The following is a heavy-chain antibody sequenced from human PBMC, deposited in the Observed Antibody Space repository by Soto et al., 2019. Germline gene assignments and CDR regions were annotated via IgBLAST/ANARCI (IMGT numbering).Heavy chain of an antibody. D-gene: IGHD3-16*01. CDR3: ARVMITFGGVRDAFDI. Sequence: ASVKVSCKASGYTFTSYYMHWVRQAPAQGLEWMAIIHPSGGTTNYAQKFRGRVSMTRDTSTSTVYMELSSLKSEDTAVYYCARVMITFGGVRDAFDIWGPGTMVT. J-gene: IGHJ3*02. CDR1: GYTFTSYY. CDR2: IHPSGGTT. V-gene: IGHV1-46*01.